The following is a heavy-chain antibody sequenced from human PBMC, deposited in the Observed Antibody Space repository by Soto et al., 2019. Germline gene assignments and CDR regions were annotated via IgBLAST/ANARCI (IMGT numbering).Heavy chain of an antibody. J-gene: IGHJ4*02. Sequence: QVHLVESGGGVVQPGTSLRLSCVGSGFTFRSYVIHWVPQAPGKGLEWVALTSYDGSNNFYGDSVKGRFTISRDNSRNTVELQMDRLRLEDTALYYCARWGTTGGLDVWGQGALVSVSS. D-gene: IGHD3-16*01. CDR3: ARWGTTGGLDV. CDR2: TSYDGSNN. V-gene: IGHV3-33*05. CDR1: GFTFRSYV.